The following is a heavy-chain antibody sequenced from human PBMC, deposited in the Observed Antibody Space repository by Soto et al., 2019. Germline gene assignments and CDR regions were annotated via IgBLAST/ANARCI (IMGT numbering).Heavy chain of an antibody. CDR1: GGTFNNYV. J-gene: IGHJ6*02. Sequence: QVQLVQSGAEVKKPGSSVKVSCKASGGTFNNYVFSWVRQAPGQGLEWMGGVMPLFGTPKYAKRFQGRVTITADATTRTDYKELKILKSGGTAVYYCATDSSYQRGMYVVGQGTSVTVFS. V-gene: IGHV1-69*01. CDR3: ATDSSYQRGMYV. D-gene: IGHD2-2*01. CDR2: VMPLFGTP.